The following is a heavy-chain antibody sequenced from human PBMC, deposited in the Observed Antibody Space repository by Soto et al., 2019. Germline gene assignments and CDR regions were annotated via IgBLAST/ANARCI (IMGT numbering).Heavy chain of an antibody. V-gene: IGHV3-23*01. J-gene: IGHJ4*02. CDR1: GFTFSSYA. CDR3: AKDRVAARPRRFSYFDY. Sequence: GGSLRLSCAASGFTFSSYAMSWVRQAPGKGLEWVSAISGSGGSTYYADSVKGRFTISRDNSKNTLYLQMNSLRAEDTAVYYCAKDRVAARPRRFSYFDYWGQGTLVTVSS. D-gene: IGHD6-6*01. CDR2: ISGSGGST.